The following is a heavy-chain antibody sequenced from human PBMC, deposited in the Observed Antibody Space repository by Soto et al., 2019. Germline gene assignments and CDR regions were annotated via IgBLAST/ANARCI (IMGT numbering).Heavy chain of an antibody. CDR2: ISNSGGFT. D-gene: IGHD1-26*01. J-gene: IGHJ4*02. CDR1: GFTFSDFY. V-gene: IGHV3-11*05. Sequence: QVQVVESGGGLVKPGGSLRLSCAASGFTFSDFYMTWIRQAPGKGLEWVSYISNSGGFTNYADSVKGRFTISRDNAKNSLYLQMNNLRADDTAVYYCARVERGSYPDYWCLGTLVTVSS. CDR3: ARVERGSYPDY.